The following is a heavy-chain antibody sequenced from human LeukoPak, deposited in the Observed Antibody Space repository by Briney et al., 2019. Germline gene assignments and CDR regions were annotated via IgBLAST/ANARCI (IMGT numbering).Heavy chain of an antibody. CDR3: ARGSGYSPLFDC. J-gene: IGHJ4*02. D-gene: IGHD3-22*01. V-gene: IGHV3-9*01. Sequence: PGGSLRLSCEASGFTFDEYAMHWVRQAPGKGLEWVSGISWNSANIAYGDSVKGRFTISRDNARNSLYLQMNSLRADDTALYYCARGSGYSPLFDCWGQGTLVTVSS. CDR1: GFTFDEYA. CDR2: ISWNSANI.